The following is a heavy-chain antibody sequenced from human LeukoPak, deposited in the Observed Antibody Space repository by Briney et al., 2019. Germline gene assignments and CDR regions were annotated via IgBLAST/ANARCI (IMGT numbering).Heavy chain of an antibody. CDR2: IIPIFGTA. CDR1: GGTFSSYA. D-gene: IGHD1-14*01. CDR3: AGAKDRALNYYYYMDV. J-gene: IGHJ6*03. V-gene: IGHV1-69*05. Sequence: SVKVSCKASGGTFSSYAIRWVRQAPGQGLEWMGGIIPIFGTANYAQKFQGRVTITTDESTSTAYMELSSLRSEDTAVYYCAGAKDRALNYYYYMDVWGKGTTVTVSS.